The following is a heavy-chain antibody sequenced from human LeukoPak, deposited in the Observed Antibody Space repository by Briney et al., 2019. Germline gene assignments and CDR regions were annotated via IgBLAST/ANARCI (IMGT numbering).Heavy chain of an antibody. CDR3: TRVRRMITANSDAFDI. J-gene: IGHJ3*02. CDR1: GYTFTSYY. CDR2: MNPSGGST. D-gene: IGHD3-16*01. Sequence: ASVKVSCKASGYTFTSYYIHWVRQAPGQGLEWMAIMNPSGGSTTYAQKFQGRVTMTRDTSTSTVYMELSSLRSEDTAVYYCTRVRRMITANSDAFDIWGQGTMVTVSS. V-gene: IGHV1-46*03.